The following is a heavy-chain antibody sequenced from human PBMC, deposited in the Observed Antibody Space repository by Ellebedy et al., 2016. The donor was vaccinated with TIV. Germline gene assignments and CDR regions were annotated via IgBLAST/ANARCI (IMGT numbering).Heavy chain of an antibody. V-gene: IGHV3-23*01. CDR1: GFTFNNFA. D-gene: IGHD3-9*01. CDR3: AREVWFSFDI. J-gene: IGHJ3*02. Sequence: GGSLRLXXAASGFTFNNFAMSWVRQPPGRGLEWVSTFGSVGDTYYADSVKGRFTISRDNSKNTLSLQMNSLRGDDTAVYYCAREVWFSFDIWGQGTVVTVSS. CDR2: FGSVGDT.